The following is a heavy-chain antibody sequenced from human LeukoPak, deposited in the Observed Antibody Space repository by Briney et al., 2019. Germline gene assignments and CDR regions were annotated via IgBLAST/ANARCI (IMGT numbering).Heavy chain of an antibody. J-gene: IGHJ4*02. D-gene: IGHD5-12*01. Sequence: SQTLSLTCAVSGGSISSGGYSWSWIRQPPGKGLEWIGYIYHSGSTYYNPSLKSRVTISVDRSKNQFSLKLSSVTAADTAVYYCAGRGYSGGFDYWGQGTLVTVSS. CDR3: AGRGYSGGFDY. CDR1: GGSISSGGYS. CDR2: IYHSGST. V-gene: IGHV4-30-2*01.